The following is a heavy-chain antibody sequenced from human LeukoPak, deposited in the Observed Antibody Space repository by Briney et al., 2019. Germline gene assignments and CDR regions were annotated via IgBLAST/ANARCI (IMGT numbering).Heavy chain of an antibody. CDR1: GYSISSGYY. CDR2: IYHSGST. CDR3: ARPKYYYDSSGYHDAFDI. V-gene: IGHV4-38-2*01. D-gene: IGHD3-22*01. Sequence: SETLSLTCAVSGYSISSGYYWGWIRQPPGKGLEWIESIYHSGSTYYNPSLKSRVTISVDTSKNQFSLKLSSVTAADTAVYYCARPKYYYDSSGYHDAFDIWGQGTMVTVSS. J-gene: IGHJ3*02.